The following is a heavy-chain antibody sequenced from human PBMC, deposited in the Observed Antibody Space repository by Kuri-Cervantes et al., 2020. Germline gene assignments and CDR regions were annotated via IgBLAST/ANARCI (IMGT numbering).Heavy chain of an antibody. V-gene: IGHV3-11*04. CDR1: GFTFSDYY. CDR2: ISSSGGIR. CDR3: ARAPKAEY. Sequence: GESLKISCAASGFTFSDYYMSWIRQAPGKGLEWVSYISSSGGIRYYADSVKGRFTISRDNAKNSLYLQMDSLRAEDTAVYYCARAPKAEYWGQGTLVTVSS. D-gene: IGHD6-25*01. J-gene: IGHJ4*02.